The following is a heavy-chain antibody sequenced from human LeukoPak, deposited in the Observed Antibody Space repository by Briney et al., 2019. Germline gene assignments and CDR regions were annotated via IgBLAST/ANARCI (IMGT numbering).Heavy chain of an antibody. D-gene: IGHD2-2*01. J-gene: IGHJ6*03. CDR1: GRSISSYY. Sequence: PSETLSLTCTVSGRSISSYYWSWIRQPAGKGLEWIGRIYTSGSTNYNPSLKSRVTMSVDTSKNQFSLKLSSVTAADTAVYYCARVIAWSTSNYYYYMDVWGKGTTVTVSS. CDR3: ARVIAWSTSNYYYYMDV. CDR2: IYTSGST. V-gene: IGHV4-4*07.